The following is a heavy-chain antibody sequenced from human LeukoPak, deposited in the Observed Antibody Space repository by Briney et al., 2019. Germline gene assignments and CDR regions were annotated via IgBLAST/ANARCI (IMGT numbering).Heavy chain of an antibody. CDR2: ISYDGSTK. V-gene: IGHV3-30*03. J-gene: IGHJ4*02. Sequence: GGSLRLSCAASGFTFSSYGMHWVRQAPGKGMEWVAVISYDGSTKYYADSVKGQFTISRDNSKNSLYLQMNSLRAEDTAVYYCARSLGDYGDYRYYFDYWGQGTLVTVSS. D-gene: IGHD4-17*01. CDR1: GFTFSSYG. CDR3: ARSLGDYGDYRYYFDY.